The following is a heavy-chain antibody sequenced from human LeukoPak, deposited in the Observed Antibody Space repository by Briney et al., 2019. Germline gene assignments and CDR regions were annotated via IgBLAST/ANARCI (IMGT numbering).Heavy chain of an antibody. J-gene: IGHJ5*02. V-gene: IGHV4-4*07. D-gene: IGHD1-26*01. CDR2: MYSSGST. CDR1: GASISNNY. CDR3: ARGAESGSYLFDP. Sequence: SETLSLTCTVSGASISNNYWSWSRQPAGKGLEWIGRMYSSGSTNYNPSLESRVTMSLDTSRNQFSLKLTSVTAADTAVYYCARGAESGSYLFDPWSQGTLVTVSS.